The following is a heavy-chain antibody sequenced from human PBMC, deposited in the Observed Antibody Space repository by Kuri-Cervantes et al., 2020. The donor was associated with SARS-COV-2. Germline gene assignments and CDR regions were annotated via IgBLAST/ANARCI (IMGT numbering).Heavy chain of an antibody. D-gene: IGHD3-3*01. CDR1: GFSFRIYS. Sequence: GGSLRLSCIAYGFSFRIYSMNWVRQAPGKGLEWVSSISSSSSYIYYADSVKGRFTISRDNAKNSLYLQMNSLRAEDTAVYYCARDFDPSLRFLEWLPPARDYGMDVWGQGTTVTVSS. CDR3: ARDFDPSLRFLEWLPPARDYGMDV. CDR2: ISSSSSYI. J-gene: IGHJ6*02. V-gene: IGHV3-21*01.